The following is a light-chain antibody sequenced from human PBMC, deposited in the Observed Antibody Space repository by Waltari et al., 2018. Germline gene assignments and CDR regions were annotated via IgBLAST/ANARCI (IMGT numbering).Light chain of an antibody. V-gene: IGLV2-14*02. CDR2: DDS. Sequence: YQHHASTAPNLIIYDDSERPSRVSNRFSGSKSGNTASLIIAVLQAEEEADYCCNSYTSLSSYVFGGGTTLAVL. CDR3: NSYTSLSSYV. J-gene: IGLJ2*01.